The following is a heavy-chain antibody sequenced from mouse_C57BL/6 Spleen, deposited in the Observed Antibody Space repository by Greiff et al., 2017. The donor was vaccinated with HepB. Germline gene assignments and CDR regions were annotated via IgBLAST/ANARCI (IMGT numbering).Heavy chain of an antibody. CDR3: ARTGTMVTTGPFDY. J-gene: IGHJ2*01. Sequence: VQLQQSGAELVRPGTSVKVSCKASGYAFTNYLIEWVKQRPGPGLEWIGVINPGSGGTNYNEKFKGKATLTADKSSSTAYMQLSSLTSEDSAVYFCARTGTMVTTGPFDYWGQGTTLTVSS. D-gene: IGHD2-1*01. CDR2: INPGSGGT. V-gene: IGHV1-54*01. CDR1: GYAFTNYL.